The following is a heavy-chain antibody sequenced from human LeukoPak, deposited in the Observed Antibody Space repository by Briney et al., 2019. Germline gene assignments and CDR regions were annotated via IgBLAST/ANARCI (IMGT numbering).Heavy chain of an antibody. V-gene: IGHV1-24*01. D-gene: IGHD4-17*01. CDR1: VYTLTDLS. J-gene: IGHJ4*02. CDR2: FDPEAVES. Sequence: ASVKVSRKVSVYTLTDLSMHWVREAPRKALEWMGGFDPEAVESIDGQKFHGRVTMTEDTSTDTAYMELSRLISEDTAVDYCATVRTTVTTGFDFWGQGTLVTVSS. CDR3: ATVRTTVTTGFDF.